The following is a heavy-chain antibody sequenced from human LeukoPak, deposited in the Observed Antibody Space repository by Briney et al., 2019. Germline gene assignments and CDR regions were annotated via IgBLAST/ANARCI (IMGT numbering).Heavy chain of an antibody. CDR2: IYYSGST. J-gene: IGHJ4*02. Sequence: PSETLSLTCTVSGGSISSYYWSWIRQPPGKGLEWIGYIYYSGSTNYNPSLKSRVTISVDTSQNQVSLKLSSVTAADTAVYYCARDSDYGSGSYLLDYWGQGTLVTVSS. D-gene: IGHD3-10*01. CDR3: ARDSDYGSGSYLLDY. CDR1: GGSISSYY. V-gene: IGHV4-59*01.